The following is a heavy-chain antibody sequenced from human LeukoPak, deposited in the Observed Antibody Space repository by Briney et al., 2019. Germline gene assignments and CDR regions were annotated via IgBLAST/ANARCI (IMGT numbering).Heavy chain of an antibody. Sequence: SETLSLTCTVSGGSIGSNYWTWIRQPPGKGLEYIGYIYYTGGTNYNPSLKSRVTISVDTSKNQFSLMLSSVTAADTAVYFCAKYGNSGWVIDNWGQGTLVTVSS. V-gene: IGHV4-59*08. CDR1: GGSIGSNY. CDR3: AKYGNSGWVIDN. CDR2: IYYTGGT. D-gene: IGHD6-19*01. J-gene: IGHJ4*02.